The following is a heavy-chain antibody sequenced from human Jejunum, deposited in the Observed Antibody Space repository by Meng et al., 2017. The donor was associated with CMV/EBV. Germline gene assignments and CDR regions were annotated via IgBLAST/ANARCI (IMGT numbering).Heavy chain of an antibody. CDR1: GYTFTSYA. J-gene: IGHJ4*03. D-gene: IGHD3-22*01. CDR3: AREMPMTCYFDQ. Sequence: QVQLVQSGSELKQPGASVKASCRPSGYTFTSYAINWVRQAPGQGPDWMGWIDPNTGNPTYDQGFTGRFVFSLDTSVSTAYLQINSLRADDTAVYYCAREMPMTCYFDQWGQGTLVTVSS. CDR2: IDPNTGNP. V-gene: IGHV7-4-1*02.